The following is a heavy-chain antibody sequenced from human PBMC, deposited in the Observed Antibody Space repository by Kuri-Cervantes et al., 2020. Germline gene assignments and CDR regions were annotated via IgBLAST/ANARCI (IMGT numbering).Heavy chain of an antibody. J-gene: IGHJ5*02. Sequence: ASVKVSCKTSGYTLTNYGITWVRQAPGHGPEWMGWISGYNGNTNLAQKFQGRVTMTTDTSTGTVYMELKSLRSDDTAVYYCARQFYGSGPFDPWGQGTLVTVSS. CDR2: ISGYNGNT. CDR3: ARQFYGSGPFDP. D-gene: IGHD3-10*01. V-gene: IGHV1-18*01. CDR1: GYTLTNYG.